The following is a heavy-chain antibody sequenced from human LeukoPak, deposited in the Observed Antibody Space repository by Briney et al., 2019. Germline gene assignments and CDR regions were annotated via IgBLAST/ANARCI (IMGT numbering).Heavy chain of an antibody. CDR2: ITWDGGST. Sequence: PGGSLRLSCAASGFTFDDYAMHWVRQASGKGLEWFSHITWDGGSTHYADSVEGRFTISRDNRENSLYLQMNSLRAEDTALYYCAKDRAARGRGNYFYMDVWGKGTTVTVSS. CDR1: GFTFDDYA. J-gene: IGHJ6*03. CDR3: AKDRAARGRGNYFYMDV. D-gene: IGHD2/OR15-2a*01. V-gene: IGHV3-43D*03.